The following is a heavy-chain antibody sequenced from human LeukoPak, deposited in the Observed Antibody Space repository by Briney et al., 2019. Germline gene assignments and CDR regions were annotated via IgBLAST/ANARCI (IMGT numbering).Heavy chain of an antibody. J-gene: IGHJ4*02. CDR1: GFTFSSYW. CDR2: IKQDGSEK. V-gene: IGHV3-7*03. Sequence: GGSLRLSCAASGFTFSSYWMSWVRQAPGKGLEWVANIKQDGSEKYYVDSVKGRFTISRDNAKNALYLQMSSLRVEDTAVYYCAKDPSVYYGDYIIRWGQGTLVLVSS. D-gene: IGHD4-17*01. CDR3: AKDPSVYYGDYIIR.